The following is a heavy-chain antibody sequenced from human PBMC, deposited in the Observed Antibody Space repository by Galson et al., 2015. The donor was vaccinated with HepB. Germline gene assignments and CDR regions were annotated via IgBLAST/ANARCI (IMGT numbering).Heavy chain of an antibody. Sequence: SVKVSCKASGGTFSSYTISWVRQAPGQGLEWMGRIIPILGIANYAQKLQGRVTITADKSTGTAYMELSSLRSEDTAVYHCARTQYPGVFPFDYWGQGTLVTVSS. CDR3: ARTQYPGVFPFDY. V-gene: IGHV1-69*02. D-gene: IGHD2-2*01. CDR2: IIPILGIA. CDR1: GGTFSSYT. J-gene: IGHJ4*02.